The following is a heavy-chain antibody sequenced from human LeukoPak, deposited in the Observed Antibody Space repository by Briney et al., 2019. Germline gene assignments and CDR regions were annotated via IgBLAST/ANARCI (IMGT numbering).Heavy chain of an antibody. Sequence: GGSLRLSCAASGFTFSNAWMSRVRQAPGKGLEWVGRIKSKTDGGTTDYAAPVKGRFTISRDDSKNTLYLQMNSLKTEDTAVYYCTTGRGIQLWTRNPFDPWGQGTLVTVSS. D-gene: IGHD5-18*01. V-gene: IGHV3-15*01. CDR2: IKSKTDGGTT. CDR3: TTGRGIQLWTRNPFDP. CDR1: GFTFSNAW. J-gene: IGHJ5*02.